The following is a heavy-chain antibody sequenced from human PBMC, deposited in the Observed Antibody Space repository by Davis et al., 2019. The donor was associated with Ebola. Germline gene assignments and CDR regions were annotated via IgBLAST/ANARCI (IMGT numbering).Heavy chain of an antibody. CDR2: INHSGST. CDR1: GGSFSGYY. CDR3: ARGDFGRSFDY. J-gene: IGHJ4*01. Sequence: PSETLSLTCAVYGGSFSGYYWSWIRQPPGKGLEWIGEINHSGSTNYNPSLKSRVTISVDTSKNQFSLKLSSVTAADTAVYYCARGDFGRSFDYWGQGTLVTVSS. D-gene: IGHD3-3*01. V-gene: IGHV4-34*01.